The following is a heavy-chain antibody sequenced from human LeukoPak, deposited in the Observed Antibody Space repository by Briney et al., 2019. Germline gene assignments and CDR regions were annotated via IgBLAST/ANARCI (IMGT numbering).Heavy chain of an antibody. V-gene: IGHV3-30-3*01. CDR2: ISYDGSNK. Sequence: GGSLRLSCAASGFTFSSYAMHWVRQAPGKGLEWVAVISYDGSNKYYADSVKGRFTISGDNSKNTLYLQMNSLRAEDTAVYYCAASYSSGWYGSTVDYWGQGTLVTVSS. J-gene: IGHJ4*02. CDR1: GFTFSSYA. D-gene: IGHD6-19*01. CDR3: AASYSSGWYGSTVDY.